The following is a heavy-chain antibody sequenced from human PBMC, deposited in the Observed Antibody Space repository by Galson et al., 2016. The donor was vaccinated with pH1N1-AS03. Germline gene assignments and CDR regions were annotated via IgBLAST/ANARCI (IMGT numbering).Heavy chain of an antibody. CDR3: AREIHFSGPLDY. CDR1: GFTFSSYA. V-gene: IGHV3-23*01. CDR2: ISASGVTT. J-gene: IGHJ4*02. Sequence: SLRLSCAASGFTFSSYAMTWVRQAPGKGLEWVSTISASGVTTDYADSVKGRFTISRDNSRDTVYLQINSLRAEDTALYYCAREIHFSGPLDYWGQGTLVTVST. D-gene: IGHD6-19*01.